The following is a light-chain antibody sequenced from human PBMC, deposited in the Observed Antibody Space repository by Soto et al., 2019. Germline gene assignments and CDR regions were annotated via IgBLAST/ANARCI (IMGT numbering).Light chain of an antibody. CDR3: QQYGGSPFT. V-gene: IGKV3D-15*02. Sequence: EIVMMQSPATLSVSPGGRATLSCRASQSISGTLAWYQQKPGQAPRLLIYAASTRATGVPDRFSGTGSGTDFALTISRLETDDSAVYYCQQYGGSPFTFGPGTKVDIK. J-gene: IGKJ3*01. CDR2: AAS. CDR1: QSISGT.